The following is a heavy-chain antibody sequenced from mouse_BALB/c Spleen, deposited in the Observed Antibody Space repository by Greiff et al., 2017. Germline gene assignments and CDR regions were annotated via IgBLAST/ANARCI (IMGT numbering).Heavy chain of an antibody. CDR3: ARWGYYYFDY. CDR1: GFTFSSFG. D-gene: IGHD2-3*01. V-gene: IGHV5-17*02. CDR2: ISSGSSTI. Sequence: EVQVVESGGGLVQPGGSRKLSCAASGFTFSSFGMHWVRQAPEKGLEWVAYISSGSSTIYYADTVKGRFTISRDNPKNTLFLQMTSLRSEDTAMYYGARWGYYYFDYWGQGTTRTGSA. J-gene: IGHJ2*01.